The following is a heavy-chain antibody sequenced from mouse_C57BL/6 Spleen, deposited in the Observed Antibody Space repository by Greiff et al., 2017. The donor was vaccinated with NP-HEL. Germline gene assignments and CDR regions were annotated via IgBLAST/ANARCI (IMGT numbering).Heavy chain of an antibody. Sequence: EVKLVESGGDLVKPGGSLKLSCAASGFTFSSYGMSWVRQTPDKRLEWVATISSGGSYTYYPDSVKGRFTISRGNAKNTLYLQMSSLKSEDTAMYYCARQGITTVVATGNYYAMDYWGQGTSVTVSS. CDR2: ISSGGSYT. D-gene: IGHD1-1*01. CDR3: ARQGITTVVATGNYYAMDY. J-gene: IGHJ4*01. V-gene: IGHV5-6*02. CDR1: GFTFSSYG.